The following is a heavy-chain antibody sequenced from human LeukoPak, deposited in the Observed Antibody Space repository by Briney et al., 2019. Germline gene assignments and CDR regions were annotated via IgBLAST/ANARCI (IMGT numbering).Heavy chain of an antibody. V-gene: IGHV4-34*01. Sequence: PSETLSLTCAVYGGSFSGYYWSWIRQPPGKGLEWIGEINHSGSTNYNPSLKSRVTISVDTSKNQFSLKLSSVTAADTAVYYCARGGSITILSALATQFDYWGQGTLVTVSS. CDR3: ARGGSITILSALATQFDY. J-gene: IGHJ4*02. CDR1: GGSFSGYY. D-gene: IGHD3-3*01. CDR2: INHSGST.